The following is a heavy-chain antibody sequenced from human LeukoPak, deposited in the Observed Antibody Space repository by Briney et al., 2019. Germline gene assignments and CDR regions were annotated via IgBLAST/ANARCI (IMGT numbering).Heavy chain of an antibody. J-gene: IGHJ3*02. D-gene: IGHD6-19*01. CDR2: IYYSGST. CDR3: ARASSGWDAFDI. CDR1: GGSISSYY. V-gene: IGHV4-59*01. Sequence: PSETLSLTCTVSGGSISSYYWSWLRQPPGKGLEWIGYIYYSGSTNYNPSLKSRVTISVDTSKNQFSLKLSSVTAADTAVYYCARASSGWDAFDIWGQGTMVTVSS.